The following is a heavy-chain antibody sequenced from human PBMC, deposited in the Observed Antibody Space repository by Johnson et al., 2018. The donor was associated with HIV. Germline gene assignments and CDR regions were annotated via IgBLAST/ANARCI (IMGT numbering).Heavy chain of an antibody. J-gene: IGHJ3*02. CDR2: IGTAGTT. CDR1: GFTFSNYG. Sequence: VQLVESGGGVVQPGTSLRLSCTASGFTFSNYGLHWVRQAPGKVLEWVSGIGTAGTTYSADSVKDRFTISRDNSKNTLYLQMNSLRAEDTAVYYCARAYSYGVFDIWGQGTMVTVSS. CDR3: ARAYSYGVFDI. V-gene: IGHV3-66*01. D-gene: IGHD5-18*01.